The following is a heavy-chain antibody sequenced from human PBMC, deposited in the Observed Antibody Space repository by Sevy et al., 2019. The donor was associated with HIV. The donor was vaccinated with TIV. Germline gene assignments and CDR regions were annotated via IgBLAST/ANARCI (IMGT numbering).Heavy chain of an antibody. D-gene: IGHD6-13*01. CDR1: GFTFSSYS. CDR3: ARLSGYSSSWSYFDY. V-gene: IGHV3-48*01. CDR2: ISGSGSTI. Sequence: GGSLRLSCAASGFTFSSYSMNWVRQAPGKGLEWVSYISGSGSTIYYADSVKGRFTISRDSDKNSQYLQMNSLRAEDTAVYYCARLSGYSSSWSYFDYWGQGTLVTVSS. J-gene: IGHJ4*02.